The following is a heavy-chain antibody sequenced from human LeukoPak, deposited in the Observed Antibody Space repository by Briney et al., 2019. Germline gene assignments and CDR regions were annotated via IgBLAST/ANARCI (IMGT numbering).Heavy chain of an antibody. V-gene: IGHV3-53*01. CDR3: ARGPVSLDY. J-gene: IGHJ4*02. CDR1: GFTFDDYG. CDR2: IYSGGST. Sequence: GSLRLSCAASGFTFDDYGMSWVRQAPGKGLEWVSVIYSGGSTYYADSVKGRFTISRDNSKNTLYLQMNSLRAEDTAVYYCARGPVSLDYWGQGTLVTVSS.